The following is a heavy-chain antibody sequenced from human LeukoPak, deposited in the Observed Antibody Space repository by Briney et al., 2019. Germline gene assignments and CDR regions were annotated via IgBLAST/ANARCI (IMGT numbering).Heavy chain of an antibody. J-gene: IGHJ4*02. CDR3: ARGAHYDYVWGSRESPFDY. D-gene: IGHD3-16*01. V-gene: IGHV3-20*01. CDR1: GFTFDDYG. Sequence: GGSLRLSCAASGFTFDDYGMSWVRQAPGKGLEWVSGINWNGGSTGYADSVKGRFTISRDNAKNSLYLQMDSLRAEDTALYHCARGAHYDYVWGSRESPFDYWGQGTLVTVSS. CDR2: INWNGGST.